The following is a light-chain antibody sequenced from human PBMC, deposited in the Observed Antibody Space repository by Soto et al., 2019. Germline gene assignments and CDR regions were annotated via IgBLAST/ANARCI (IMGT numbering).Light chain of an antibody. CDR2: GAS. CDR1: QSVNNN. CDR3: QQYNNWWT. J-gene: IGKJ1*01. V-gene: IGKV3-15*01. Sequence: EIVMTQSPATLSVSPGERASLSCRASQSVNNNLAWYQQKPGQAPRLLIYGASTRATGIPARFSSSVSGSDFTLTISSLQSEDFAIYYCQQYNNWWTFGQGTKVEIK.